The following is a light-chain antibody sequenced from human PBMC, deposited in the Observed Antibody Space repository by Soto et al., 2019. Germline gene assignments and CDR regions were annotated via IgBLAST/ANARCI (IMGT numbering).Light chain of an antibody. Sequence: EIVMTQSPATLSVSQGERATLSCRASQSVSSNLAWYQQKPGQAPRLLIYGASTRATGIPARFSGSGSGTEFTLTISSLQSEDCAIYYCQQYHTWPITFGGGTKVDI. CDR3: QQYHTWPIT. J-gene: IGKJ4*01. V-gene: IGKV3-15*01. CDR1: QSVSSN. CDR2: GAS.